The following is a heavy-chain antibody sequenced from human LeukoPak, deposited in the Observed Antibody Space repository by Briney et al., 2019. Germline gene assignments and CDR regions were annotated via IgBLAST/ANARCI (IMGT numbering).Heavy chain of an antibody. CDR3: AKDMRYSSSPRGYFDY. D-gene: IGHD6-13*01. J-gene: IGHJ4*02. CDR1: GFTFSSYA. CDR2: ISGSGGST. V-gene: IGHV3-23*01. Sequence: PGGYLRLSCAASGFTFSSYAMSWVRQAPGKGLEWVSAISGSGGSTYYADSVKGRFTISRDNSKNTLYLQMNSLRAEDTAVYYCAKDMRYSSSPRGYFDYWGQGTLVTVSS.